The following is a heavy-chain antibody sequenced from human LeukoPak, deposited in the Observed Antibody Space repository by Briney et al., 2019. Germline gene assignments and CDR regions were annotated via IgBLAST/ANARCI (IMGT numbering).Heavy chain of an antibody. CDR1: GYTFTGYY. D-gene: IGHD2-2*01. CDR2: INPNSGGT. CDR3: ARGGWGYCSSTSCYAGPRY. V-gene: IGHV1-2*02. J-gene: IGHJ4*02. Sequence: ASVKVSCKASGYTFTGYYMHWVRQAPGQGLGWMGWINPNSGGTNYAQKFQGRVTITRDTSISTAYMELSRLRSDDTAVYYCARGGWGYCSSTSCYAGPRYWGQGTLVTVSS.